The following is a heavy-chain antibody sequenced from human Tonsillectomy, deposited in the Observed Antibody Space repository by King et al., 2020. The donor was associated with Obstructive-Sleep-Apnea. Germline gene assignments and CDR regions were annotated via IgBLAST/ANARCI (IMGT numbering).Heavy chain of an antibody. CDR1: GFTFSSYS. CDR3: ARIYYDSSGYYYVGAFDI. D-gene: IGHD3-22*01. J-gene: IGHJ3*02. Sequence: VQLVESGGGLVQPGGSLRLSCAASGFTFSSYSMNWVRQAPGKGLEWVSYISSRSATIYYADSVKGRFTISRDNAKNSLYLQMNSLRAEDTAVYYCARIYYDSSGYYYVGAFDIWGQGTMVTVSS. CDR2: ISSRSATI. V-gene: IGHV3-48*04.